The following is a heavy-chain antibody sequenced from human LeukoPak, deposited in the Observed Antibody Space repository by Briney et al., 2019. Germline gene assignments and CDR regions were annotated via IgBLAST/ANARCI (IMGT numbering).Heavy chain of an antibody. Sequence: PGGSLRLSCAASGFTFSDYYMSWIRQAPGKGLEWVSYISSSSSTIYYADSVKGRFTISRDNAKNSLYLQMNSLRAEDTAVYYCARALDPGIAAAGTGYWGQGTLVTVSS. CDR1: GFTFSDYY. CDR3: ARALDPGIAAAGTGY. J-gene: IGHJ4*02. V-gene: IGHV3-11*04. D-gene: IGHD6-13*01. CDR2: ISSSSSTI.